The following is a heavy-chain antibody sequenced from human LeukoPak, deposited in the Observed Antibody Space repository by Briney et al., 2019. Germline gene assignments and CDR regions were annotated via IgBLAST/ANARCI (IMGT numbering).Heavy chain of an antibody. CDR1: GFTFASYA. Sequence: EGSLRLSCAASGFTFASYAMHWVRQAPGKGLEWVAVTSYDGNNKYYAESVKGRFTISRDNSKNTIYLQMNSLRAEDTALYFCARDTGTYYDFWGSYLSYGMDVWGQGTTVAVSS. D-gene: IGHD3-3*01. V-gene: IGHV3-30-3*01. J-gene: IGHJ6*02. CDR3: ARDTGTYYDFWGSYLSYGMDV. CDR2: TSYDGNNK.